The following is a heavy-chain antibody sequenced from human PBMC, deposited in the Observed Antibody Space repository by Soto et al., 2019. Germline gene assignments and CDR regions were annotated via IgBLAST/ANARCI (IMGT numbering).Heavy chain of an antibody. V-gene: IGHV1-46*01. Sequence: RASVKVSCKASGYTFTSYYMHWVRQAPGQGLEWMGIINPSGGSTSYAQKFQGRVTMTRDTSTSTVYMELSSLRSEDTAVYYCASQPTTVTTQDYYYYGMDVWGQGXTVTVSS. CDR1: GYTFTSYY. D-gene: IGHD4-4*01. J-gene: IGHJ6*02. CDR3: ASQPTTVTTQDYYYYGMDV. CDR2: INPSGGST.